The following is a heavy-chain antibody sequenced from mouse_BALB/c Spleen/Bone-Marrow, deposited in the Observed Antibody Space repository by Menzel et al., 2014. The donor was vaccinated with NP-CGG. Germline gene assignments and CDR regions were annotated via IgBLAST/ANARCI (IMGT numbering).Heavy chain of an antibody. CDR2: INPSTGYT. V-gene: IGHV1-7*01. D-gene: IGHD3-3*01. J-gene: IGHJ1*01. CDR3: ARRDCWFFDV. CDR1: GYTFTSYW. Sequence: VQLQQSGAELAKPGASVKMSCKASGYTFTSYWMHWVKQRPGQGLEWIGYINPSTGYTEYNQKFKDKATLTADKSSSTAYMQLSSRTSEDSAVYCCARRDCWFFDVLGAGTTVTGSS.